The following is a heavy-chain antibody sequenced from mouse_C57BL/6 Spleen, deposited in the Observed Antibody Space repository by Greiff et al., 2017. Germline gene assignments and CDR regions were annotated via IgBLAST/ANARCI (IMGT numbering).Heavy chain of an antibody. J-gene: IGHJ4*01. CDR1: GYTFTDYY. V-gene: IGHV1-26*01. D-gene: IGHD2-3*01. CDR3: ARFYDCYYYYAMDY. Sequence: VQLQQSGPELVKPGASVKISCKASGYTFTDYYMNWVKQSHGKSLEWIGDINPNNGGTSYNQKFKGKATLTVDKSSSTAYMELRSLTSEDSSVYYRARFYDCYYYYAMDYWGQGTSVTVSS. CDR2: INPNNGGT.